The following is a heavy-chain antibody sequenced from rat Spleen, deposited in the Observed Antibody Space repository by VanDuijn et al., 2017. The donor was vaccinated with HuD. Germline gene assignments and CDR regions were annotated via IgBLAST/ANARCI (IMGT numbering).Heavy chain of an antibody. V-gene: IGHV5S13*01. J-gene: IGHJ3*01. Sequence: EVQLVESGGGLVQPGRSLKLSCAASGFTFSNYDMAWVRQAPTKGLEWIASISTGGGNTYYRDSVKGRFTISRDNAKNTQYLQMDSLRSEDTATYYCARQDNGYWYFDFWGQGTLVTVSS. CDR3: ARQDNGYWYFDF. CDR1: GFTFSNYD. CDR2: ISTGGGNT. D-gene: IGHD4-2*01.